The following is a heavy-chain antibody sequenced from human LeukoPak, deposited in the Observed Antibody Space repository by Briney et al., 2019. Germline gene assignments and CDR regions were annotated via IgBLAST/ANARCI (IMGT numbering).Heavy chain of an antibody. CDR2: IRGSGGGT. V-gene: IGHV3-23*01. CDR1: GFTFNSYA. J-gene: IGHJ4*02. CDR3: AKAGIGVVGYFDY. D-gene: IGHD6-19*01. Sequence: GGSLRLSCAASGFTFNSYAMSWVRQAPGKGLEWVSAIRGSGGGTYYADSVKGQFTISRDNSKNTLYLQMNSLRDEDTALYYCAKAGIGVVGYFDYWGQGTLVTVSS.